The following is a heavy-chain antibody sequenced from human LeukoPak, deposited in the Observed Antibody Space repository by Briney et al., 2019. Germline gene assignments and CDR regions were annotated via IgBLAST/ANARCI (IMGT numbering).Heavy chain of an antibody. CDR1: GFIFSSYS. Sequence: RGSLRLSCAASGFIFSSYSMNWVRQAPGEGLQWVSSISSISSYIYYADSVKSRFTISRDNAKNSLFLQMNSLRSEDTAVYYCASDSSSGNYYGMDVWGQGTTVTVSS. CDR3: ASDSSSGNYYGMDV. D-gene: IGHD6-13*01. J-gene: IGHJ6*02. CDR2: ISSISSYI. V-gene: IGHV3-21*01.